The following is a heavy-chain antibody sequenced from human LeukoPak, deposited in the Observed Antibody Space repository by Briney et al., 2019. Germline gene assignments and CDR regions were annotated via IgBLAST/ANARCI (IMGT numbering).Heavy chain of an antibody. J-gene: IGHJ4*02. CDR1: GFTFSSYA. Sequence: PGGSLRLSCAASGFTFSSYAMSWVRQAPGKGLEWVSAISGSGGSTYYADSVKGRFTISRDNAKNSLYLQMNSLRAEDTAVYYCARDWNYYDSSGPDYFDYWGQGPWSPSPQ. CDR2: ISGSGGST. CDR3: ARDWNYYDSSGPDYFDY. D-gene: IGHD3-22*01. V-gene: IGHV3-23*01.